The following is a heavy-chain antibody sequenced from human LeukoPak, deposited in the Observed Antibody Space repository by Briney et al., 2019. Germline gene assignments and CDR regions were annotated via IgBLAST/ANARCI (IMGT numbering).Heavy chain of an antibody. D-gene: IGHD6-13*01. V-gene: IGHV3-48*03. CDR1: GFTLSSYE. J-gene: IGHJ6*02. Sequence: QPGGSLRLSCAASGFTLSSYEMNWVRQAPGKGLEWVSYISSSGSTIYYADSVKGRFTISRDNAKNSLYLQMNSLRAEDTAVYYCARDRGSSWSDYYYYYGMDVWGQGTTVTVSS. CDR2: ISSSGSTI. CDR3: ARDRGSSWSDYYYYYGMDV.